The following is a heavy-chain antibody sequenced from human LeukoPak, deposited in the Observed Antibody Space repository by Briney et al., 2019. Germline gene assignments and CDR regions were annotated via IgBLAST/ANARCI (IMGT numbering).Heavy chain of an antibody. V-gene: IGHV3-30*18. J-gene: IGHJ4*02. CDR2: ISYDGSNK. CDR3: AKGEDIVVVVAATGTVDY. Sequence: GGSLRLSCAASGFTFSSYGMHWVRQAPGKGLEWVAVISYDGSNKYYADSVKGRFTISRDNSKNTLYLQMNSLRAEDTAVYYCAKGEDIVVVVAATGTVDYWGQGTLVTVSS. CDR1: GFTFSSYG. D-gene: IGHD2-15*01.